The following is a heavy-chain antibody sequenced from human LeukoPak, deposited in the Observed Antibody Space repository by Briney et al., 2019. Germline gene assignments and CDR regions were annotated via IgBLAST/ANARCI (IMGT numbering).Heavy chain of an antibody. J-gene: IGHJ4*02. CDR3: AKYDGGNSGVDY. Sequence: GGSLRLSCAASGFTFSSYAMSWVRQAPGKGLEWASAISGSGGSTYYADSVKGRFTISRDNSKNTLYLQMNSLRAEDTAVYYCAKYDGGNSGVDYWGQGTLVTVSS. CDR1: GFTFSSYA. D-gene: IGHD4-23*01. V-gene: IGHV3-23*01. CDR2: ISGSGGST.